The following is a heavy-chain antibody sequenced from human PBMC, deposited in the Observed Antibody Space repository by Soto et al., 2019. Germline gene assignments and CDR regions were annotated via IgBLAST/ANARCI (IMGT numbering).Heavy chain of an antibody. D-gene: IGHD1-26*01. Sequence: SETLSLTCTVSGGSISSSSYYWGWIRQPPGKGLEWIGSIYYSGSTYYNPSLKSRVTISVDTSKNQFSLRLSSVTAADTAVYYCARLTGHSGSYLXYWGQGTLVTVSS. J-gene: IGHJ4*02. V-gene: IGHV4-39*01. CDR1: GGSISSSSYY. CDR2: IYYSGST. CDR3: ARLTGHSGSYLXY.